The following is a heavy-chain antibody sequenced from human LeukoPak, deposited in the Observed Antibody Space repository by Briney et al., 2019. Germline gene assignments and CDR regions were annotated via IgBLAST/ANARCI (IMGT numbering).Heavy chain of an antibody. V-gene: IGHV4-39*07. CDR1: GGSISSSSYY. J-gene: IGHJ4*02. Sequence: SETLSLTCTVSGGSISSSSYYWGWIRQPPGKGLEWIGSIYYSGSTYYNPSLKSRVTISVDTSKNQFSLKLSSVTAADTAVYYCARGVGEYYYDSSGYSETTYYFDYWGQGTLVTVSS. CDR3: ARGVGEYYYDSSGYSETTYYFDY. CDR2: IYYSGST. D-gene: IGHD3-22*01.